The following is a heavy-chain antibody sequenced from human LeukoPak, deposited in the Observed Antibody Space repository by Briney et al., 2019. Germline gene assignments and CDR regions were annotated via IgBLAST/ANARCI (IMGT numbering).Heavy chain of an antibody. V-gene: IGHV3-7*05. CDR2: IKQDGSDK. J-gene: IGHJ5*02. CDR3: ARVAGPAYCSTTSCLNWFDP. CDR1: RFTFSSSW. Sequence: GGSLRLSCEASRFTFSSSWMSWVRQAPGKGLEWVANIKQDGSDKYYVDSVKGRFTISRDNAKNSLYLEMNSLRAEDTAVYYCARVAGPAYCSTTSCLNWFDPWGQGTLVTVSS. D-gene: IGHD2-2*01.